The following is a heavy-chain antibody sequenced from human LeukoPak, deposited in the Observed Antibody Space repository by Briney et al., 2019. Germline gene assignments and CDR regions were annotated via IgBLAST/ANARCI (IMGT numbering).Heavy chain of an antibody. V-gene: IGHV3-73*01. CDR3: TRQALYGENWFDP. CDR2: IRGTGKSYAT. Sequence: GGSLRLSCAASGFTFSDSAMHWVRQASGKGLEWVGRIRGTGKSYATAYAASVKGRFSISRDDSKNTAYLQMNSLKTEDTAVYYCTRQALYGENWFDPWGQGTLVTVSS. CDR1: GFTFSDSA. D-gene: IGHD4-17*01. J-gene: IGHJ5*02.